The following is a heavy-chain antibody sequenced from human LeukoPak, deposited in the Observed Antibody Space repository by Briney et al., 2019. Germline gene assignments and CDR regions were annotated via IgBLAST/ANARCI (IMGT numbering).Heavy chain of an antibody. CDR2: FNYSAST. V-gene: IGHV4-39*01. D-gene: IGHD6-6*01. CDR3: ARPLSSYYYMDV. J-gene: IGHJ6*03. Sequence: PSETLSLTCTVSGGSINNGPYYWAWNPPPPGKELEWIASFNYSASTYFNPSLVSRVTISVYTTNNQLSLKLSSVTAADAAVYFCARPLSSYYYMDVWGKGTTVTVSS. CDR1: GGSINNGPYY.